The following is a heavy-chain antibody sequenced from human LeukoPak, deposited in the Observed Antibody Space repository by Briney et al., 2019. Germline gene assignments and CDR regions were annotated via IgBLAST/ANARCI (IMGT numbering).Heavy chain of an antibody. CDR2: IYYSGST. J-gene: IGHJ4*02. CDR1: GGSISSSSYY. V-gene: IGHV4-61*05. CDR3: ARGGFFPEYYFDY. D-gene: IGHD3-3*01. Sequence: SETLSLTCTVSGGSISSSSYYWGWIRQPPGKGLEWIGYIYYSGSTNYNPSLKSRVTISVDTSKNQFSLKLSSVTAADTAVYYCARGGFFPEYYFDYWGQGTLVTVSS.